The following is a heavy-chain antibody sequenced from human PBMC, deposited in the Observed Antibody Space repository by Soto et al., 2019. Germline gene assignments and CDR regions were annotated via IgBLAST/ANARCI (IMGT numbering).Heavy chain of an antibody. CDR1: GFTFSMYW. D-gene: IGHD1-1*01. V-gene: IGHV3-74*01. CDR3: TRGPRSTSTGTGAF. J-gene: IGHJ4*02. CDR2: INDDGIST. Sequence: GGSLRLSCAASGFTFSMYWMHWVRQVPGKGPEWVSRINDDGISTNYADSVKGRFTISRDNAKNTLYLQMNALRVEDTAVYYCTRGPRSTSTGTGAFWGQGTLVTVS.